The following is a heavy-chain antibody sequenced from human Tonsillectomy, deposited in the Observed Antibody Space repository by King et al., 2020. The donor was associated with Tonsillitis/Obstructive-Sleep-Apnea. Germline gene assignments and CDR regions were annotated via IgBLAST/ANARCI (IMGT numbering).Heavy chain of an antibody. CDR3: ARDRDTAMVTGYFDY. CDR2: ISYDGRNK. CDR1: GFTFSSYG. D-gene: IGHD5-18*01. Sequence: VQLVESGGGVVQPGRSLRLSCAASGFTFSSYGVHWVRQAPGKGLEWVAVISYDGRNKYYADSVKGRFTISRDNSKNTLYLQMNSLRAEDTAGYYCARDRDTAMVTGYFDYWGQGTLVTVSS. V-gene: IGHV3-30*04. J-gene: IGHJ4*02.